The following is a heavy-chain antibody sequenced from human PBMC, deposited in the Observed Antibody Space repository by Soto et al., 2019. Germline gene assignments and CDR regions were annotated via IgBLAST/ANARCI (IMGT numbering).Heavy chain of an antibody. Sequence: QVRLVQSGAEVKKPGASVKVSCKASGYIFTNYGISWVRQAPGKGPEWMGWISGYNGNTKYAQTAQGRVTMTTDTSTSTAYMEVRSLRSDDTAVYSCARGGSTWSAEYYQHWGQGTLVVVSS. CDR1: GYIFTNYG. CDR2: ISGYNGNT. CDR3: ARGGSTWSAEYYQH. J-gene: IGHJ1*01. V-gene: IGHV1-18*01. D-gene: IGHD6-13*01.